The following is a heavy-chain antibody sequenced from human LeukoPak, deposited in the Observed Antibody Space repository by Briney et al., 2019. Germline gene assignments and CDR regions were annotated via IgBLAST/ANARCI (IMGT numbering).Heavy chain of an antibody. CDR1: GGSVSSGGFH. CDR3: ARGSSGSYYYYYMDV. CDR2: IYHIGTT. V-gene: IGHV4-30-2*01. J-gene: IGHJ6*03. Sequence: PSETLSLTCTVSGGSVSSGGFHWSWIRQPPGKGLQWIGYIYHIGTTDYHPSLKSRVTISLDRSKNQVSLSLSSVTAADTAVYYCARGSSGSYYYYYMDVWGKGTTVTVSS. D-gene: IGHD1-26*01.